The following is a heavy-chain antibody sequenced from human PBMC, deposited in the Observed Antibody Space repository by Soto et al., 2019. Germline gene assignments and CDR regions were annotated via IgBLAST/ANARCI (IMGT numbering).Heavy chain of an antibody. CDR1: GFTFSSYG. Sequence: GGSLRLSCAASGFTFSSYGMHWVRQAPGKGLEWVAVISYDGSNKYYADSVKGRFTISRDNSKSTLYLQMNSLRAEDTAVYYCAKAPYSSSWQFDYWGQGTLVTVSS. J-gene: IGHJ4*02. V-gene: IGHV3-30*18. CDR2: ISYDGSNK. CDR3: AKAPYSSSWQFDY. D-gene: IGHD6-13*01.